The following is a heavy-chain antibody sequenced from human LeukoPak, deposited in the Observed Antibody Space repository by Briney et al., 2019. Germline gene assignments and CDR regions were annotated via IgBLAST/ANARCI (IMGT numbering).Heavy chain of an antibody. V-gene: IGHV1-2*02. CDR2: INPNSGGT. Sequence: ASVKVPCTASGYTFTGYYMHWVRQAPGQGLEWMGWINPNSGGTNYAEKVQGRVTMTRDTSISTAYMELSRLRSDYTAVYYCARDTEYDFWSGSNWFDRWGQGTLVTVSS. J-gene: IGHJ5*02. D-gene: IGHD3-3*01. CDR3: ARDTEYDFWSGSNWFDR. CDR1: GYTFTGYY.